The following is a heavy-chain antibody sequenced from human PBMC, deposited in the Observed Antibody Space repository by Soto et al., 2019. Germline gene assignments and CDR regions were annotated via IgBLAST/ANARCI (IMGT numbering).Heavy chain of an antibody. D-gene: IGHD1-1*01. CDR2: IGISGSAI. J-gene: IGHJ4*02. V-gene: IGHV3-11*01. Sequence: GGSLRLSCAASGFTFSDYYMSWIRQVPGKGLEWISYIGISGSAINYADSVRGRFTISRDNAKNSLYLHMNSLRAEDTAVYYCATGEDNWAAFNYWGRGTLVTVSS. CDR1: GFTFSDYY. CDR3: ATGEDNWAAFNY.